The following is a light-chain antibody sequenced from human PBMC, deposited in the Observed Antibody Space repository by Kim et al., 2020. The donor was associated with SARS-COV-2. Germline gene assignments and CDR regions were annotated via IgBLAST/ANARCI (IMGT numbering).Light chain of an antibody. J-gene: IGLJ2*01. CDR3: QVWDSSSDHVV. Sequence: APGRTARITWGGNNIGSKRVTWYQQKPGQAPVLVIYYDSDRPSGIPERFSGSNSGNTATLTISRVEAGDEADYYCQVWDSSSDHVVFGGGTQLTVL. CDR2: YDS. V-gene: IGLV3-21*04. CDR1: NIGSKR.